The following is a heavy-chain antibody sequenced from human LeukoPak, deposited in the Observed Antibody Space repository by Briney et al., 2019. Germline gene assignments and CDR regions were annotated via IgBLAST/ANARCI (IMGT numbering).Heavy chain of an antibody. CDR1: GGSINNYY. CDR2: IYTSGST. D-gene: IGHD6-6*01. V-gene: IGHV4-4*07. J-gene: IGHJ6*03. CDR3: ASPEGYSSSSGYYYMDV. Sequence: SETLSLTCTVSGGSINNYYWSWIRQPAGKGLEWIGRIYTSGSTNYNPSLKSRVTISVDTSKNQFSLKLSSVTAADTAVYYCASPEGYSSSSGYYYMDVWGKGTTVTVSS.